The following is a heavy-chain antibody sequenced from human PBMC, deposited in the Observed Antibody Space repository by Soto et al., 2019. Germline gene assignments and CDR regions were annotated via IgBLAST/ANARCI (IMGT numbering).Heavy chain of an antibody. Sequence: EVHLVESGGGLVQTGGSLRLSCAIFESTVSRDWMNWVRQAPGKGLEWVAHINQDGSEKYYVDSVKGRFTTSRDTAKKPLYLQMNSLIPPYTPMSSCSLAVGDAFWGQGTLVTVSS. J-gene: IGHJ4*02. D-gene: IGHD1-26*01. CDR3: SLAVGDAF. CDR2: INQDGSEK. V-gene: IGHV3-7*01. CDR1: ESTVSRDW.